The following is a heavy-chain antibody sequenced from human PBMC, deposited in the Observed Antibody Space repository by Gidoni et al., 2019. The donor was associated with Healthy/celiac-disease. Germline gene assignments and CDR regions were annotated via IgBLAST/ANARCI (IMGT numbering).Heavy chain of an antibody. CDR2: ISAYNGNT. CDR1: GYTFTSYG. V-gene: IGHV1-18*04. J-gene: IGHJ3*02. Sequence: QVQLVQAGAEVKKPGASVKVSCKASGYTFTSYGISWVRQAPGQGLEWMGWISAYNGNTNYAQKLQGRVTMTTDTSTSTAYMELRSLRSDDTAVYYCARVPRYDSSGYYYFPDAFDIWGQGTMVTVSS. D-gene: IGHD3-22*01. CDR3: ARVPRYDSSGYYYFPDAFDI.